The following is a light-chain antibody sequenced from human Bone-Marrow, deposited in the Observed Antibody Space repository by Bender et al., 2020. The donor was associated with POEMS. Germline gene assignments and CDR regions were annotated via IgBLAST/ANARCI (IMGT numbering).Light chain of an antibody. CDR1: SSKFGSYP. CDR3: ATWDDSLNGWV. V-gene: IGLV1-44*01. J-gene: IGLJ3*02. CDR2: HNS. Sequence: QSVLTHPPSASGPPGQRVTISCSGSSSKFGSYPVNWYQQLPGAAPKLVIFHNSQRPSGVPDRFSGSNSGSSASLAISGLLSDDEADFYCATWDDSLNGWVFGGGTKLTVL.